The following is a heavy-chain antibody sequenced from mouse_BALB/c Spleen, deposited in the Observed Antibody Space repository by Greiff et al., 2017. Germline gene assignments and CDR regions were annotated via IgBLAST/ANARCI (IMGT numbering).Heavy chain of an antibody. D-gene: IGHD2-3*01. CDR1: GYTFTDYN. CDR3: ARQADGYYAMDY. J-gene: IGHJ4*01. CDR2: IYPYNGGT. V-gene: IGHV1S29*02. Sequence: VHVKQSGPELVKPGASVKISCKASGYTFTDYNMHWVKQSHGKSLEWIGYIYPYNGGTGYNQKFKSKATLTVDNSSSTAYMELRSLTSEDSAVYYCARQADGYYAMDYWGQGTSVTVSS.